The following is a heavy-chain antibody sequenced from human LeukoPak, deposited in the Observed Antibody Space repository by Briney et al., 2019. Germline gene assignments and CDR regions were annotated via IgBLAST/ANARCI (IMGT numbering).Heavy chain of an antibody. CDR1: GFTFSSYA. CDR3: ARDGSENYYGSGSYYNPSLGPSVDY. Sequence: GGSLRLSCAASGFTFSSYAMHWVRRAPGKGLEWVAVISYDGSNKYYADSVKGRFTISRDNSKNTLYLQMNSLRAEDTAVYYCARDGSENYYGSGSYYNPSLGPSVDYWGQGTLVTVSS. D-gene: IGHD3-10*01. V-gene: IGHV3-30*04. CDR2: ISYDGSNK. J-gene: IGHJ4*02.